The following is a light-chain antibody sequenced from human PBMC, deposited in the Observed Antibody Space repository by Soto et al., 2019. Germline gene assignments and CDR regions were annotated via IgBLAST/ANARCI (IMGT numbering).Light chain of an antibody. J-gene: IGKJ4*01. Sequence: EIVVTQSPATLSVSPGERATLSCRASQSIHNNLAWYQHKSGQAPRLLIYDVSNRATGIPARFSGSGSGTDFTLTISSLEPEDFAVYYCQQRSDWPPGTFGGGTKVEIK. CDR2: DVS. V-gene: IGKV3-11*01. CDR3: QQRSDWPPGT. CDR1: QSIHNN.